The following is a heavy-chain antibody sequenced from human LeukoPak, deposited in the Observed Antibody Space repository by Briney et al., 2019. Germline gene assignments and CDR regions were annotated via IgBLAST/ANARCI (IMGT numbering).Heavy chain of an antibody. J-gene: IGHJ4*02. CDR2: IYYSGST. D-gene: IGHD4-17*01. CDR1: GGSISSYY. V-gene: IGHV4-39*07. CDR3: ARGPARTTVKNYYYFDY. Sequence: PSETLSLTCTVSGGSISSYYWGWIRQPPGKGLEWIGSIYYSGSTYYNPSLKSRVTISVDTSKNQFSLKLSSVTAADTAVYYCARGPARTTVKNYYYFDYWGQGTLVTVSS.